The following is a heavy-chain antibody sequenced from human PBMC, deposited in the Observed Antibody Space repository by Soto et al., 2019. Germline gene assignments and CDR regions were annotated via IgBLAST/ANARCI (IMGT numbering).Heavy chain of an antibody. Sequence: GGSLRLSCAASGFTFSNYAMGWVRQAPGKGLEWVSSISTSIDATYYADSVKGRFTISRDDSKNTLYLQMNSLRAEDTAVYYCAKDRTVAARNFDYWGQGTLVTVSS. CDR2: ISTSIDAT. CDR1: GFTFSNYA. D-gene: IGHD6-6*01. CDR3: AKDRTVAARNFDY. J-gene: IGHJ4*02. V-gene: IGHV3-23*01.